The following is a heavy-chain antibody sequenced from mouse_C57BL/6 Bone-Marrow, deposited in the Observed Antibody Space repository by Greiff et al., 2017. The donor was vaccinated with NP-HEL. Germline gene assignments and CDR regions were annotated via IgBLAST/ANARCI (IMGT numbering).Heavy chain of an antibody. D-gene: IGHD1-1*01. J-gene: IGHJ2*01. Sequence: EVQVVESGGGLVKPGGSLKLSCAASGFTFSSYTMSWVRQTPEKRLEWVATISGGGGNTYYPDSVKGRFTISRDNAKNTLYLQMSSLRSEDTALYYCARQGITTVVATGDYWGKGTTLTVSS. CDR1: GFTFSSYT. V-gene: IGHV5-9*01. CDR2: ISGGGGNT. CDR3: ARQGITTVVATGDY.